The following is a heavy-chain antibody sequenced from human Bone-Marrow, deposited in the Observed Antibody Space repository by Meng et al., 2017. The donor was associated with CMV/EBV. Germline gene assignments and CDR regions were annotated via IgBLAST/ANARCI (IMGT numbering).Heavy chain of an antibody. CDR1: GFTFSSYE. Sequence: GGSLRLSCAASGFTFSSYEMNWVRQAPGKGLEWVSYISSSGSTIYYADSVKGRFTISRDNSKNTLYLQMNSLRAEDTAVYYCARGIAPYYYYYYGMDVWGQGTTVTVSS. V-gene: IGHV3-48*03. J-gene: IGHJ6*02. CDR2: ISSSGSTI. D-gene: IGHD2-21*01. CDR3: ARGIAPYYYYYYGMDV.